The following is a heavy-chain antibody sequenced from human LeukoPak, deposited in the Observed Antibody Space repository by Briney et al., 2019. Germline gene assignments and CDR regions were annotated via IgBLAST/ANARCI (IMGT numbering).Heavy chain of an antibody. CDR2: IYYSGST. J-gene: IGHJ4*02. Sequence: SETLSLTCTVSGGSVSSGSYYWSWIRQPPGKGLEWIGYIYYSGSTNYNPSLKSRVTISVDTSKNQFSLKLSSVTAADSAVYYCARDDYGDRFDYWGQGTLVTVSS. D-gene: IGHD4-17*01. CDR3: ARDDYGDRFDY. CDR1: GGSVSSGSYY. V-gene: IGHV4-61*01.